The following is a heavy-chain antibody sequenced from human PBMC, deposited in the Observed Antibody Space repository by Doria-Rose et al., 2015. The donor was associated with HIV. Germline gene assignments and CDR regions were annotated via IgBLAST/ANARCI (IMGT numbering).Heavy chain of an antibody. Sequence: QVQLQESGPGLVKPSETLSLTCSVSGGSISHYYWSWIRQPPGKGLEYIGDIFYTGSTNYSPSLKSRVSISIDTSKNKFSLRLRSVTAADTAVYYCARVLSGTYDYWGQGTLVTVSS. CDR2: IFYTGST. CDR1: GGSISHYY. V-gene: IGHV4-59*12. J-gene: IGHJ4*02. CDR3: ARVLSGTYDY. D-gene: IGHD1-26*01.